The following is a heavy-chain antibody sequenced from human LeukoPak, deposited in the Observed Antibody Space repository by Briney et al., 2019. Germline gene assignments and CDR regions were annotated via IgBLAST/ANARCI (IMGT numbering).Heavy chain of an antibody. D-gene: IGHD2-21*02. J-gene: IGHJ4*02. Sequence: LSLTCAVYGGSFSGYYWSWIRQPPGKGLEWVAVISYDGSNKYYADSVKGRFTISRDNSKNTLYLQMNSLRAEDTAVYYCARDLVVTAYKFDYWGQGTLVTVSS. V-gene: IGHV3-30-3*01. CDR3: ARDLVVTAYKFDY. CDR1: GGSFSGYY. CDR2: ISYDGSNK.